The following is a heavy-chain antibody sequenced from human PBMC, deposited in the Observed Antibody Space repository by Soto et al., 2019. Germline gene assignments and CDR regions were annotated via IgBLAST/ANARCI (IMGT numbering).Heavy chain of an antibody. CDR3: ARDLGYYDFLMGFGSDSGMDV. Sequence: ASVKVSCKASGYTFTSYGISWVRQAPGQGLEWMGWISAYNGNTNYAQKLQGRVTMTTDTSTSTAYMELRGLRSDDTAVYYCARDLGYYDFLMGFGSDSGMDVWGQGTTVTVSS. D-gene: IGHD3-9*01. V-gene: IGHV1-18*04. CDR2: ISAYNGNT. CDR1: GYTFTSYG. J-gene: IGHJ6*02.